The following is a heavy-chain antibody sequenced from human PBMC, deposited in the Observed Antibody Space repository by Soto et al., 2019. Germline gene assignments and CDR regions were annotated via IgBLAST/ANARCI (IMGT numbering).Heavy chain of an antibody. Sequence: QVQLVQSGAEVKKPGASVKVSCKASGYTFGNYDINWVRQATGQGLEWMGWMNPNSGNTGYAQKFQGRVTMTRNTSISTANMELQNLRSEDTAVYYCTRDSGGKAYNWFDPWGQGTLVTVSS. V-gene: IGHV1-8*01. D-gene: IGHD2-15*01. CDR3: TRDSGGKAYNWFDP. CDR1: GYTFGNYD. J-gene: IGHJ5*02. CDR2: MNPNSGNT.